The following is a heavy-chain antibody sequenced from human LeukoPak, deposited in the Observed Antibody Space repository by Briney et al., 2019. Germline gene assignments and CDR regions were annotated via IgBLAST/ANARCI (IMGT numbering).Heavy chain of an antibody. Sequence: ASVKVSCKASGYTFTGYCMHWVRQAPGQGLEWMGWINPNSGGTNYAQKFQGRVTMTRDTSISTAYMELSRLRSDDTAVYYCATELNSGSYYDYWGQGTLVTVSS. D-gene: IGHD1-26*01. V-gene: IGHV1-2*02. CDR3: ATELNSGSYYDY. CDR2: INPNSGGT. J-gene: IGHJ4*02. CDR1: GYTFTGYC.